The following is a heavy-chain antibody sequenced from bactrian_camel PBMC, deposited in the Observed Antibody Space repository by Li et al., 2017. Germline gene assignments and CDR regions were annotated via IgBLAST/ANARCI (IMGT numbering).Heavy chain of an antibody. CDR1: GSIYGDAC. V-gene: IGHV3S6*01. CDR2: IDSDGST. J-gene: IGHJ4*01. Sequence: HVQLVESGGGSVQAGGSLRLSCGASGSIYGDACMGWFRQAPGEEREGVAGIDSDGSTSYADSVKDRFTISVDNAKNTLYLQMNNLKPEDTAMYYCAADRLFRGSRGSCRRQDQLGQGTQVTVS. D-gene: IGHD6*01.